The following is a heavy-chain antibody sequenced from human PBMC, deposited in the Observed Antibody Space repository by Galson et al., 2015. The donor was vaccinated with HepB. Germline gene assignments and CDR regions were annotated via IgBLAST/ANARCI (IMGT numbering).Heavy chain of an antibody. CDR2: IKQDGSEK. D-gene: IGHD3-22*01. J-gene: IGHJ6*02. CDR1: GFTFTNYW. Sequence: SLRLSCAASGFTFTNYWMNWVRQAPGKGLEWVANIKQDGSEKYYVDSVKGRFTISRDNAKNSLYLQMNSLRVEDTAVYYCARDNSPLGYYYGMDVWGQGTTVSVSS. CDR3: ARDNSPLGYYYGMDV. V-gene: IGHV3-7*01.